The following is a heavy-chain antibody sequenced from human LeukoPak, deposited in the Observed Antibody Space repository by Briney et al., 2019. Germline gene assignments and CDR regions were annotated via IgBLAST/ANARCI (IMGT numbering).Heavy chain of an antibody. CDR1: GGTFISYA. V-gene: IGHV1-69*05. CDR2: IIPIFGTA. D-gene: IGHD3-3*01. J-gene: IGHJ5*02. CDR3: ARSLTPYYDFWSGYFDDFRWFDP. Sequence: ASVKVSCKASGGTFISYAISWVRQAPGQGLGWMGGIIPIFGTANYAQKFQGRVTITTDESTSTAYMELSSLRSEDTAVYYCARSLTPYYDFWSGYFDDFRWFDPWGQGTLVTVSS.